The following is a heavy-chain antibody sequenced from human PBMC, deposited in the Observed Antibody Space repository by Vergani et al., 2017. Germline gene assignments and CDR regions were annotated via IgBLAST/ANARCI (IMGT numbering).Heavy chain of an antibody. CDR3: AREPQLLWFGESTSSYYFDY. V-gene: IGHV1-2*02. J-gene: IGHJ4*02. D-gene: IGHD3-10*01. CDR2: MNPNSGGT. Sequence: QVQLVQSGAEVKKPGASVKVSCKASGYTFTGYYMHWVRQAPGQGLEWMGWMNPNSGGTNYAQKFQGRVTMTRDTSISTAYMELSRLRSDDTAVYYCAREPQLLWFGESTSSYYFDYWGQGTLVTVSS. CDR1: GYTFTGYY.